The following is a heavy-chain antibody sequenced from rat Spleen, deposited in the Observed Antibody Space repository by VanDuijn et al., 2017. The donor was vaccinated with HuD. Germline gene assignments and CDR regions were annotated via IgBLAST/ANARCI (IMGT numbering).Heavy chain of an antibody. CDR3: ARDCSRYFDC. V-gene: IGHV5-29*01. D-gene: IGHD3-6*01. Sequence: EVQLVESDGGLVQPGRSLKLSCAASGFTFSDYYMAWVRQAPTKGLEWVATISHDGSNTYYRDSVKGRFTISRDNAKSTLYLEMDSLRSEETATYYCARDCSRYFDCWGPGTMVTVSS. CDR2: ISHDGSNT. CDR1: GFTFSDYY. J-gene: IGHJ1*01.